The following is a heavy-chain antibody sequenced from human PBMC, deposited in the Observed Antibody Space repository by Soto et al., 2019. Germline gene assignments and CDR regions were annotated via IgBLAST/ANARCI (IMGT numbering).Heavy chain of an antibody. CDR1: GYDFTAYD. CDR2: MNPINGAT. Sequence: ASVKVSCKASGYDFTAYDINWVRQASGQGLEWMGWMNPINGATGTARRFQGRVSLSRNTATGTAYLELTSLRSDDTAVYYCGRGPSPRAPAGGTPYYYAMDVWGQGTTVTVLL. CDR3: GRGPSPRAPAGGTPYYYAMDV. V-gene: IGHV1-8*02. D-gene: IGHD6-13*01. J-gene: IGHJ6*02.